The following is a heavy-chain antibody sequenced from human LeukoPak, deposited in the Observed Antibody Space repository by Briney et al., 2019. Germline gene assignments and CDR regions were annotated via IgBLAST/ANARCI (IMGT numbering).Heavy chain of an antibody. J-gene: IGHJ6*02. V-gene: IGHV1-46*01. CDR2: INPSGGST. D-gene: IGHD4-17*01. CDR1: GGTFSSYA. Sequence: ASVKVSCKASGGTFSSYAISWVRQAPGQGLEWMGIINPSGGSTSYAQKFQGRVTMTRDTSASTVYMELSSLRSEDTAVYYCARDRATVTHEPYYYYGMDVWGQGTTVTVSS. CDR3: ARDRATVTHEPYYYYGMDV.